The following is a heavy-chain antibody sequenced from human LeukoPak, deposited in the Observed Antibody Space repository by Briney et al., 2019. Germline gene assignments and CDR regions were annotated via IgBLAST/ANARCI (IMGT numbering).Heavy chain of an antibody. CDR2: ICYSGST. CDR3: ARQLRGEAVAGHLQPFDY. CDR1: GGSISSYY. D-gene: IGHD6-19*01. J-gene: IGHJ4*02. Sequence: NPSETLSLTCTVSGGSISSYYLNWIRQPPGKGLEWIWYICYSGSTNYNPSLKSRVTISVDTSKNQFSLKLSSVTAADTAVYFCARQLRGEAVAGHLQPFDYWGQGTLVTVSS. V-gene: IGHV4-59*08.